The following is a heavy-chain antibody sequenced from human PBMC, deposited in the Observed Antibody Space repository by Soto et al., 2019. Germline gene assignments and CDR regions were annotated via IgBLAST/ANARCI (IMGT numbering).Heavy chain of an antibody. D-gene: IGHD3-10*01. CDR1: GYTFTSYY. CDR3: ARDFEDYGSGSYGNWFDP. V-gene: IGHV1-46*01. J-gene: IGHJ5*02. Sequence: ASVKVSCKASGYTFTSYYMHWVRQAPGQGLEWMGIINPSGGSTSYAQKFQGRVTMTRDTSTSTVYMELSSLRSEDTAVYYCARDFEDYGSGSYGNWFDPWGQGTLVTVS. CDR2: INPSGGST.